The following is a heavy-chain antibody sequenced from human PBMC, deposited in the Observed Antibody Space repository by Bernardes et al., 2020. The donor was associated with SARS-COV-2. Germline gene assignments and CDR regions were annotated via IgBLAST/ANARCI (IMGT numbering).Heavy chain of an antibody. D-gene: IGHD6-13*01. V-gene: IGHV3-7*01. CDR1: GFIFSPYW. Sequence: GWSLRLSCTASGFIFSPYWMSWVRQAPGKSLEWVAHISPDGRGIYYVDSVRGRFTISRDNAANSLFLQLNSLRDEDTAIYYCAQHPSSSFDNWGQGTLVTVSS. J-gene: IGHJ4*02. CDR3: AQHPSSSFDN. CDR2: ISPDGRGI.